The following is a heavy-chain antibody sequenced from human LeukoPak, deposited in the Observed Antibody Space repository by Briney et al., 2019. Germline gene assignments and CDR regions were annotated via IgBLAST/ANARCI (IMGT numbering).Heavy chain of an antibody. CDR2: ISAYNGNT. CDR1: GYTFTTYG. Sequence: GASVKVSCKASGYTFTTYGISWVRQAPGQGLEWMGWISAYNGNTNYAQKLQGRVTMTTDTSTSTAYMELRSLRSDDTAVYYCARDRGYGGNSETYYFDYWGQGTLVTVSS. V-gene: IGHV1-18*01. D-gene: IGHD4-23*01. J-gene: IGHJ4*02. CDR3: ARDRGYGGNSETYYFDY.